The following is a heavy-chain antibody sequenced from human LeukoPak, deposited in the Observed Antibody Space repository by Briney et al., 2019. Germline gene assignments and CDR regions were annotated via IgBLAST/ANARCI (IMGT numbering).Heavy chain of an antibody. V-gene: IGHV4-4*02. D-gene: IGHD2-21*02. Sequence: SGTLSLTCAVSGGSISSSNWWSWVRQPPGKGLEWIGEIYHSGSTDYNPSLKSRVTISVDKSKNQFSLKLSSVTAADTAVYYCARVGIVVVTALAYFDYWGQGTLVTVSS. CDR3: ARVGIVVVTALAYFDY. CDR2: IYHSGST. CDR1: GGSISSSNW. J-gene: IGHJ4*02.